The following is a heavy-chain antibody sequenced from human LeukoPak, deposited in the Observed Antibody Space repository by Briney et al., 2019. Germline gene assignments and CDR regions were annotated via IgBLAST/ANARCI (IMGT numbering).Heavy chain of an antibody. CDR3: ARDRLLTDSGNYYHDAFDI. CDR1: GFTFSSYA. J-gene: IGHJ3*02. V-gene: IGHV3-30*04. Sequence: PGGSLRLSCAASGFTFSSYAMHWVRQAPGKGLEWVAVISYDGSNKYYADSVKGRFTISRDNSKNTLYLQMNSLRAEDTAVYYCARDRLLTDSGNYYHDAFDIWGPGTMVTVSS. D-gene: IGHD1-26*01. CDR2: ISYDGSNK.